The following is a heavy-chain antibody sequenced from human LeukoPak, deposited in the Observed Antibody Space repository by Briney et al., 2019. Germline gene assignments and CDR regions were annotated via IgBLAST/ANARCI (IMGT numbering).Heavy chain of an antibody. V-gene: IGHV3-49*04. J-gene: IGHJ4*02. D-gene: IGHD2-2*02. CDR1: GFTFSTYW. CDR2: IRSKAYGGTT. CDR3: TSGTQYCSSTSCYTHFDY. Sequence: PGGSLRLSCAASGFTFSTYWMSWVRQAPGKGLEWVGFIRSKAYGGTTEYAASVKGRFTISRDDSKSIAYLQMNSLKTEDTAVYYCTSGTQYCSSTSCYTHFDYWGQGTLVTVSS.